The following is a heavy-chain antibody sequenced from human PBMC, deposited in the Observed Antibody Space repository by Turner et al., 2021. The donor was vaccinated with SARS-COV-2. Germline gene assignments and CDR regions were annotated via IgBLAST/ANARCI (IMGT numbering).Heavy chain of an antibody. V-gene: IGHV4-39*01. CDR2: LRYGGNT. Sequence: QVQLQESGPGLVKTSETLSLICTVSGGSIRTSGYFWAWIRQPPGKEPEWIGALRYGGNTYYNPSLNRRVTLSVDTSDKQFSLSLGSVTAADSAVYYCARHDDRGENYVCGFDLWGQGTMVTVSS. CDR3: ARHDDRGENYVCGFDL. CDR1: GGSIRTSGYF. J-gene: IGHJ3*01. D-gene: IGHD3-10*02.